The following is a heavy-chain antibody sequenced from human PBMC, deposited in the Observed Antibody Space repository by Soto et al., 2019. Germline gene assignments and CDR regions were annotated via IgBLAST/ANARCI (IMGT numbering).Heavy chain of an antibody. CDR2: ISAYNGNT. CDR3: ARESPDYYRSGSYPFDY. Sequence: GGSVKVSCKASGYTFTSYGISWVRQAPGQGLEWMGWISAYNGNTNYAQKLQGRVTMTTDTSTSPAYMELRSLRSDDTAVYYCARESPDYYRSGSYPFDYWGQRTLVTVSS. V-gene: IGHV1-18*01. J-gene: IGHJ4*02. CDR1: GYTFTSYG. D-gene: IGHD3-10*01.